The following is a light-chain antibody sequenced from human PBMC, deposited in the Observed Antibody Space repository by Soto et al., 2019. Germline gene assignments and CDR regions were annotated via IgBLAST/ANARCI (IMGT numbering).Light chain of an antibody. J-gene: IGLJ2*01. Sequence: QSALTQPASVSGSPGQSITISCTGTRSDVGGYNYVSWYQHHPGKAPKLLIYEVTNRPAEVSNRFSGSKSGITASLTISGLQSEDEADYYCSSYTSGSTVIFGGGTKVTVL. CDR3: SSYTSGSTVI. CDR2: EVT. V-gene: IGLV2-14*01. CDR1: RSDVGGYNY.